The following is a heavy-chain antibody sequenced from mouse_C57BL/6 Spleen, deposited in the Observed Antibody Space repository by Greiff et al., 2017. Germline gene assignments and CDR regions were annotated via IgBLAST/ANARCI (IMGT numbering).Heavy chain of an antibody. CDR3: ARSDCNSLFAY. CDR1: GYTFTSYW. D-gene: IGHD2-1*01. Sequence: VQLQQPGAELVMPGASVKLSCKASGYTFTSYWMHWVKQRPGQGLEWIGEIDPSDSYTNYNQKFKGKSTLTVDKSSSTAYMQLSSLTSEDSAVYYCARSDCNSLFAYWGQGTLVTVSA. CDR2: IDPSDSYT. V-gene: IGHV1-69*01. J-gene: IGHJ3*01.